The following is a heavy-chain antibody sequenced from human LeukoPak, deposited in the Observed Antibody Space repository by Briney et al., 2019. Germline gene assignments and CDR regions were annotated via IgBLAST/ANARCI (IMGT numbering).Heavy chain of an antibody. CDR2: IYSGGST. Sequence: ETLSLTCTVSSGSISSDYWSWIRQPPGKGLEWVSVIYSGGSTYYADSVKGGFTISRDNSKNTLYLQMNSLRAEDTAVYYCARDHVSIAAAGLYYYYYGMDVWGQGTTVTVSS. D-gene: IGHD6-13*01. CDR3: ARDHVSIAAAGLYYYYYGMDV. V-gene: IGHV3-66*01. J-gene: IGHJ6*02. CDR1: SGSISSDY.